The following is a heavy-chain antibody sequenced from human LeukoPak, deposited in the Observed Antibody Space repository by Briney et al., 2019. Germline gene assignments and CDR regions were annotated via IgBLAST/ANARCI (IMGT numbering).Heavy chain of an antibody. D-gene: IGHD2-15*01. Sequence: GGSLRLSCAASGLTFSSYAMRWVRQAPGKGLEWVLGISGSGGSTYYADSVKGRFTISRDNSKNTLYLQMNSLRAEDTAVYYCAKEMLGYCSGGSCFTGDYWGQGTLVTVSP. CDR1: GLTFSSYA. J-gene: IGHJ4*02. V-gene: IGHV3-23*01. CDR3: AKEMLGYCSGGSCFTGDY. CDR2: ISGSGGST.